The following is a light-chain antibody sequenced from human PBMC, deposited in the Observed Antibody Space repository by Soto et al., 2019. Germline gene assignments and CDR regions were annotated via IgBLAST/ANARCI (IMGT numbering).Light chain of an antibody. CDR2: AAS. J-gene: IGKJ2*01. CDR3: KQTYTTQYT. V-gene: IGKV1-39*01. Sequence: DIQMTQSPSSLSASVGDRVTVSCRASQSINSNLNWYQQKPRKDPTLIIYAASSVEEGVQSRFSGSGSGTECSLTINSIHPEDFGTYSGKQTYTTQYTFGQGNKMEIK. CDR1: QSINSN.